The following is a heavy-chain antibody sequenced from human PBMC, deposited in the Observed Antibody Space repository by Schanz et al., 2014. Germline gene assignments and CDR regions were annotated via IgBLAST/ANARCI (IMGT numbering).Heavy chain of an antibody. J-gene: IGHJ4*02. D-gene: IGHD1-1*01. CDR2: IGSSSSRI. V-gene: IGHV3-48*01. CDR3: ARDRRNADLDY. CDR1: GFMFSSYG. Sequence: EVQLVESGGGLVQPGGSLRLSCAASGFMFSSYGMHWVRQAPGKGLEWISYIGSSSSRIDHADSVKGRFTISRDNAKNSLYLEMNSLRAEDTALYYCARDRRNADLDYWGQGTLVTVSS.